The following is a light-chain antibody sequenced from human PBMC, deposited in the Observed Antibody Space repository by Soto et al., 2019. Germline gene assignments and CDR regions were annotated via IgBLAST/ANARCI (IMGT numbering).Light chain of an antibody. CDR2: KAS. CDR1: QTISSW. Sequence: DIIMTQSPSTLSGSVGDRVTITCRASQTISSWLAWYQQKPGQAPKLLIYKASTLKSGVPSRFSGSGSGTEFTLTISSLQPDDFATYYCQHYNSYSEAFGRGTKVDIK. CDR3: QHYNSYSEA. J-gene: IGKJ1*01. V-gene: IGKV1-5*03.